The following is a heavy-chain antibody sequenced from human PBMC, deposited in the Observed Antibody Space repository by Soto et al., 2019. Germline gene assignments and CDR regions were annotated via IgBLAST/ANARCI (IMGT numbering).Heavy chain of an antibody. Sequence: SETLSLTCTVSGGSISSSSYYWGWLRQPPGKGLEWIGRIYNSGSTYYNPSLKSRVTISVDTSKNQISLKTSSETAADKTEYNCARHQRMVRGVIGYYGMDVWGQGTTVS. J-gene: IGHJ6*02. CDR1: GGSISSSSYY. V-gene: IGHV4-39*01. D-gene: IGHD3-10*01. CDR2: IYNSGST. CDR3: ARHQRMVRGVIGYYGMDV.